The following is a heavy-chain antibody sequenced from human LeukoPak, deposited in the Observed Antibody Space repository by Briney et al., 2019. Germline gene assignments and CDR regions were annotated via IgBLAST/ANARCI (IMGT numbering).Heavy chain of an antibody. J-gene: IGHJ4*02. V-gene: IGHV1-2*02. CDR3: ARGTSSIAVDFY. CDR1: GYTFTGYY. D-gene: IGHD6-19*01. Sequence: ASVKVSCKASGYTFTGYYMHWVRPAPGQGLEWMGWINPNRGGTNYAQKFQGRVTMTRDTSIRTAYMELSRLRSDETAVYYCARGTSSIAVDFYWGQGTLVTVSS. CDR2: INPNRGGT.